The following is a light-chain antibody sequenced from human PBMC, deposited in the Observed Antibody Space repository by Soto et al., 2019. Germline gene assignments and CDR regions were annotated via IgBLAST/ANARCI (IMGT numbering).Light chain of an antibody. CDR1: QSVSSSY. J-gene: IGKJ1*01. CDR2: GAS. V-gene: IGKV3-20*01. Sequence: VLTQSPGTLSLSPGERATLSRRASQSVSSSYLAWYQQKPGQAPRLLIYGASSRATGIPDRFSGSGSGTDFTLTISRLEPEDFAVYYCQRYGSSPPWTFGQGTKVDIK. CDR3: QRYGSSPPWT.